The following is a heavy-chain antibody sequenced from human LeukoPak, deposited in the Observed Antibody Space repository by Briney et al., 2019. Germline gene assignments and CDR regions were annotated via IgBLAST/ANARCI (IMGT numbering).Heavy chain of an antibody. Sequence: GGSLRLSCAASGFTFSSYAMSWVRQAPGKGLEWVSAISGSGGSTYYADSVKGRFTISRDNSKNTLYLQMNSLRAEDTAVYYCARDSYDSSGYYFYYYGMDVWGQGTTVTVSS. V-gene: IGHV3-23*01. CDR1: GFTFSSYA. CDR3: ARDSYDSSGYYFYYYGMDV. D-gene: IGHD3-22*01. J-gene: IGHJ6*02. CDR2: ISGSGGST.